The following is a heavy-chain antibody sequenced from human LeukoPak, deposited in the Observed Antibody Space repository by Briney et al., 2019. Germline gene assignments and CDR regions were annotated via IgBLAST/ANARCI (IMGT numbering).Heavy chain of an antibody. CDR2: ISGSGGST. V-gene: IGHV3-23*01. CDR3: ARGGGITIFGVDTGEDYMDV. CDR1: GLTFSSYA. Sequence: HPGRSLRLSCAASGLTFSSYAMSWVRQAPGKRLEWVSAISGSGGSTYYADSVKGRFTISRDNSKNTLYLQMNSLRAEDTAVYYCARGGGITIFGVDTGEDYMDVWGKGTTVTVSS. J-gene: IGHJ6*03. D-gene: IGHD3-3*01.